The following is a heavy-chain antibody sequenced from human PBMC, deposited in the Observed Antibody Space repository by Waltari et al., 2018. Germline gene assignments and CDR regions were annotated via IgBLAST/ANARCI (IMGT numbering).Heavy chain of an antibody. J-gene: IGHJ4*02. Sequence: EVQLVESGGDLVQPGGSLRLSCAASGFTFSNSWMDWVRQAPGKGLGWVDNIKGDGSEKYYVDSVKGRFTISRDNDKNSLSLELNSLRVEDTAVYYCSWTLDYWGQGTLVTVSS. CDR3: SWTLDY. CDR2: IKGDGSEK. V-gene: IGHV3-7*01. CDR1: GFTFSNSW.